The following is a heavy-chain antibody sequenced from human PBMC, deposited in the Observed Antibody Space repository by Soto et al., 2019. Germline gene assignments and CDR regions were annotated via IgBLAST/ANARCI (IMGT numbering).Heavy chain of an antibody. V-gene: IGHV3-74*01. Sequence: GGSLRLSCAASGFTFSNYWMHWVRQAPGKGLVWVSRINGDGSTTSYADSVKGRFTISRDNAKNTLSLQMNSLRVEDTAVYYCARRRYGDGRIDYWGQGTLVTVSS. J-gene: IGHJ4*02. CDR2: INGDGSTT. CDR1: GFTFSNYW. CDR3: ARRRYGDGRIDY. D-gene: IGHD4-17*01.